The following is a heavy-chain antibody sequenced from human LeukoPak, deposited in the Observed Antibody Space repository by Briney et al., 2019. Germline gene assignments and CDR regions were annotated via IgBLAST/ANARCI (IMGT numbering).Heavy chain of an antibody. CDR2: INPNSGGT. J-gene: IGHJ6*03. CDR3: ARRSVTNYYYYYYYMDV. V-gene: IGHV1-2*02. CDR1: GYTFTGYY. D-gene: IGHD4-17*01. Sequence: GASVKVSCKASGYTFTGYYMHWVRQAPGQGLEWMGWINPNSGGTNYAQKFQGRVTMTRDTSISTAYMELSRLRSDDTAVYYCARRSVTNYYYYYYYMDVWGKGTTVTVSS.